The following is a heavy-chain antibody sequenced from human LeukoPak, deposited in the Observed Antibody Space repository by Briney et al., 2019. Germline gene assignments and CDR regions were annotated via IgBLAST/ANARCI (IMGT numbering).Heavy chain of an antibody. CDR1: GFTFSSYE. CDR3: AKKQTTTVTTLDY. D-gene: IGHD4-17*01. Sequence: PGGSLRLSCAASGFTFSSYEMNWVRQAPGKGLEWVSYISSSGSTIYYADSVKGRFTISRDNSNNTLYLQMNSLRAEDMAVYFCAKKQTTTVTTLDYWGQGTLVTVSS. V-gene: IGHV3-48*03. CDR2: ISSSGSTI. J-gene: IGHJ4*02.